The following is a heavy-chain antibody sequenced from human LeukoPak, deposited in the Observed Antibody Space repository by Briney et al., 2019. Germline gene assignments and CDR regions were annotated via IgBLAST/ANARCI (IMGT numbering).Heavy chain of an antibody. Sequence: SETLSLTCTVSGGSISSYYWSWIRQPPGKGLEWIGYIYTSGSTNYNPSLKSRVTISVDTSKNQFSLQLSSVTAADTAVYYCARVDTAMVIGAFDIWGQGTMVTVSS. CDR3: ARVDTAMVIGAFDI. V-gene: IGHV4-4*09. CDR1: GGSISSYY. CDR2: IYTSGST. J-gene: IGHJ3*02. D-gene: IGHD5-18*01.